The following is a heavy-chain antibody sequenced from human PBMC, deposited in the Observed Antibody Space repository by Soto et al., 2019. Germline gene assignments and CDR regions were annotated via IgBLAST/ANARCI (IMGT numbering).Heavy chain of an antibody. J-gene: IGHJ4*02. V-gene: IGHV3-74*01. CDR2: ISADGSNT. D-gene: IGHD1-1*01. CDR1: GFMFSSHW. Sequence: EVQLVESGGGLVQPGGSLRLSCAASGFMFSSHWMHWVRQAPGKGLVWVSRISADGSNTNYADSVKGRFTISRDNARNTLFLQMNSLTAEDTAVYYCARRTDAYNWAVYWGQGTLVTVSS. CDR3: ARRTDAYNWAVY.